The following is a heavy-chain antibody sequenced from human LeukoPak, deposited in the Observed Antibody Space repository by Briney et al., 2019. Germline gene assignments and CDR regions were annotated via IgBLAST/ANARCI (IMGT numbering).Heavy chain of an antibody. CDR1: GFTFNKYS. Sequence: PGGSLRPSRAASGFTFNKYSLNWVRQAPGEGLEWVPCINTSSSYIYYADSVKGRFTISRDNAKHSLYLQMNSLRAEDTAVFYCARLRWEQTGYSSDYWGQGTLVTVSS. V-gene: IGHV3-21*06. CDR2: INTSSSYI. J-gene: IGHJ4*02. CDR3: ARLRWEQTGYSSDY. D-gene: IGHD4-23*01.